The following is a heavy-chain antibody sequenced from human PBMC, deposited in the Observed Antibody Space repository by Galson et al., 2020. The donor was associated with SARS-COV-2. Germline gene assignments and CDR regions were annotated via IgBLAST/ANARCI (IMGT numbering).Heavy chain of an antibody. CDR1: GFTFSKYA. CDR3: ATCSGGTCYSGLDN. CDR2: ISGSGGST. V-gene: IGHV3-23*01. J-gene: IGHJ4*02. Sequence: GGSLRLSCAASGFTFSKYAMSWVRQAPGKGLEWVSGISGSGGSTYYADSVKGRFTISRDNSKYTLYLQMNSLRADDTAAYYCATCSGGTCYSGLDNWGQGTLVIVSS. D-gene: IGHD2-15*01.